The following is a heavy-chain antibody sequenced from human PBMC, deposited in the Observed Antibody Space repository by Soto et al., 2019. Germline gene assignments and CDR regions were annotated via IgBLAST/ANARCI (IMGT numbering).Heavy chain of an antibody. J-gene: IGHJ4*02. D-gene: IGHD3-3*01. CDR2: IIPIFGTA. CDR3: ARSHYYDFWSGYSYFDY. CDR1: GGTFSRYA. Sequence: GASVKVSCKPSGGTFSRYAISWVRQAPGQGLEWMGGIIPIFGTANYAQKFQGRVSITADESTSTAYMELSSLRSEDTAVYYCARSHYYDFWSGYSYFDYWGQGTLVTVSS. V-gene: IGHV1-69*13.